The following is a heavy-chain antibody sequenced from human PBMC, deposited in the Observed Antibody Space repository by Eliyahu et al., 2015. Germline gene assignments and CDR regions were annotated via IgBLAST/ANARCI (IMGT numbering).Heavy chain of an antibody. D-gene: IGHD6-13*01. CDR3: ARDLEISAGTPGGFGYYYGMDV. J-gene: IGHJ6*02. V-gene: IGHV4-31*03. CDR1: GGSISSGGYY. Sequence: QVQLQESGPGLVKPSQTLSLTCTVSGGSISSGGYYWSWIRQHPGKGLEWIGYIYYSGSTYYNPSLKSRVTISVDTSKNQFSLKLSSVTAADTAVYYCARDLEISAGTPGGFGYYYGMDVWGQGTTVTVSS. CDR2: IYYSGST.